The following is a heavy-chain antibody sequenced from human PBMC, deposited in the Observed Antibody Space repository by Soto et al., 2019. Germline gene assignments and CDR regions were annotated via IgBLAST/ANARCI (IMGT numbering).Heavy chain of an antibody. Sequence: SETLSLTCAVSGGSIRSGGYSWSWIRQPPGKGLEWIGDIYHSGSTYYNPSLKSRVTISVDRSKNQFSLKLSSVTAADTAVYYCARGRDGYSYGYGWFDPWGQGTLVTVSS. CDR1: GGSIRSGGYS. CDR2: IYHSGST. V-gene: IGHV4-30-2*01. D-gene: IGHD5-18*01. J-gene: IGHJ5*02. CDR3: ARGRDGYSYGYGWFDP.